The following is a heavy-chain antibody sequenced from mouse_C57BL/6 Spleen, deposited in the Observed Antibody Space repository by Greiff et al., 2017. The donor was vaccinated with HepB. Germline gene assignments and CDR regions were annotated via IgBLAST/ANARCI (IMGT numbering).Heavy chain of an antibody. D-gene: IGHD1-1*01. J-gene: IGHJ3*01. CDR3: AKGGGMDYYGSSSYAY. Sequence: QVQLQQSGPGLVQPSQSLSITCTVSGFSLTSYGVHWVRQSPGKGLEWLGVIWRGGSTDYNAAFMSRLSITKDNSKSQVFFKMNSLQADDTAIYYCAKGGGMDYYGSSSYAYWGQVTLVTVSA. V-gene: IGHV2-5*01. CDR2: IWRGGST. CDR1: GFSLTSYG.